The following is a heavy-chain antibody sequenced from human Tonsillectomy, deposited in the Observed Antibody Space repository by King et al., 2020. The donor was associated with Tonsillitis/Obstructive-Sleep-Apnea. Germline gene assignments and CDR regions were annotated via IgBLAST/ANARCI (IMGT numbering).Heavy chain of an antibody. D-gene: IGHD3-3*01. CDR2: VYDGGST. V-gene: IGHV4-59*01. Sequence: QLQESGPGLVKASETLSLTCTVSGGAISNFHWSWIRQPPGKGLEWIGYVYDGGSTRYNPSLQSRATISVDTSKNHFSLKLNSVTAADTAVYYCARDSGVGRAYPFDYWGQGTLVTVSS. CDR1: GGAISNFH. CDR3: ARDSGVGRAYPFDY. J-gene: IGHJ4*02.